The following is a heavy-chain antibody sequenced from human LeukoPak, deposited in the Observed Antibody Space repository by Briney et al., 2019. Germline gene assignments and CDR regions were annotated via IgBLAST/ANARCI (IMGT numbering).Heavy chain of an antibody. Sequence: ASVKVSCKASGYTFTSYGISWVRQAPGQGLEWMGWISAYNGNTNYAQKLQGRVTMTTDTSTSTAYMELRCLRSDDTAVYYCARAVPYSNYVNYYGMDVWGQGTTVTVSS. CDR2: ISAYNGNT. CDR1: GYTFTSYG. D-gene: IGHD4-11*01. CDR3: ARAVPYSNYVNYYGMDV. V-gene: IGHV1-18*01. J-gene: IGHJ6*02.